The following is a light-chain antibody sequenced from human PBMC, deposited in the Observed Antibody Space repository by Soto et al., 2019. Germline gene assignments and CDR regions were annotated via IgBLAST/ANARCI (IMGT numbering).Light chain of an antibody. J-gene: IGKJ1*01. CDR2: ETS. CDR1: RSLTRW. V-gene: IGKV1-5*03. Sequence: DIQMSQSPSTLSASVGDRVTITCRASRSLTRWFDWYQQKPGRAPKLLIYETSILQSGVPSRFSGSGSGTDFTLTISGVQPDDIATYYCQQYSTFWTFCQGTRVEVK. CDR3: QQYSTFWT.